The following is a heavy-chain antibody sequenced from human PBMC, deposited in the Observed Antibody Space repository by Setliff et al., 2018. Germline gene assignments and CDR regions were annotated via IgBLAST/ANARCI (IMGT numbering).Heavy chain of an antibody. D-gene: IGHD3-3*01. V-gene: IGHV4-39*07. J-gene: IGHJ4*02. CDR3: AREERYYNFWGGYFDY. CDR2: IYYSGST. CDR1: GGSISSSSYY. Sequence: PSETLSLTCTVSGGSISSSSYYWGWIRQPPGKGLEWIGSIYYSGSTYYNPSLKSRVTISVDTSKNQFSLKLSSVTAADTAVYYCAREERYYNFWGGYFDYWGQGTLVTVSS.